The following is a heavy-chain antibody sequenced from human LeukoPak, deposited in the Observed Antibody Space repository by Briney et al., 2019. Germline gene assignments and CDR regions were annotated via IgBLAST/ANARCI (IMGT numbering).Heavy chain of an antibody. Sequence: GGSLRLSCAASGFTFSTYSINWVRQAPGKGLEWVSSNSGSGGSTYYADSVKGRLTISRDNSKNTLYLQMNSLRAEDAAVYFCAKAPVTSCRGAYCYPFDSWGQGTLVIVSS. CDR1: GFTFSTYS. CDR3: AKAPVTSCRGAYCYPFDS. J-gene: IGHJ4*02. V-gene: IGHV3-23*01. CDR2: NSGSGGST. D-gene: IGHD2-21*01.